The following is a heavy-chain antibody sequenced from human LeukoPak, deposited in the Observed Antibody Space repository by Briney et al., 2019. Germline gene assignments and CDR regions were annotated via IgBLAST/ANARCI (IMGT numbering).Heavy chain of an antibody. J-gene: IGHJ4*02. CDR3: ARDDGSGSYLFDY. CDR2: INPNSGGT. V-gene: IGHV1-2*02. CDR1: RYTFTGYY. D-gene: IGHD3-10*01. Sequence: ASVKVSCKASRYTFTGYYMHWVRQAPGQGLDWMGWINPNSGGTNYAQKFQGRVTMTRDTSISTAYMELSRLRSDDTAVYYCARDDGSGSYLFDYWGQGTLVTVSS.